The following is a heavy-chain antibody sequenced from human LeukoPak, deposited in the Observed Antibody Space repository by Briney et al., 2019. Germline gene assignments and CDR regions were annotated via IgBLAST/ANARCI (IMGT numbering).Heavy chain of an antibody. CDR2: MYTLGNT. CDR3: AKDYYDSSGYYHDDAFDI. D-gene: IGHD3-22*01. Sequence: GGSLRLSCAASGFTVSTNYMTWIRQAPGKGLEWVSVMYTLGNTNYADSVRGRFTISRDNSKNSLYLQMNSLRAEDTAVYYCAKDYYDSSGYYHDDAFDIWGQGTMVTVSS. J-gene: IGHJ3*02. CDR1: GFTVSTNY. V-gene: IGHV3-53*01.